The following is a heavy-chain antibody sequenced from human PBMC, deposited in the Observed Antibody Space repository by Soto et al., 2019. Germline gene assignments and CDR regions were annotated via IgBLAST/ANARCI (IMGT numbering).Heavy chain of an antibody. Sequence: VQLLESGGGLVQPGGSLRLSCAASGFTFNSYGMHWVRQPPGKGLDWVAFTSYDGINTYYADSVKGRFTMSRDNFKNTLSLQMNSLRLDDTALYYCAKDRDSGSYYGRYAFDIWSQGTMVIVSS. V-gene: IGHV3-30*18. CDR1: GFTFNSYG. D-gene: IGHD1-26*01. CDR3: AKDRDSGSYYGRYAFDI. J-gene: IGHJ3*02. CDR2: TSYDGINT.